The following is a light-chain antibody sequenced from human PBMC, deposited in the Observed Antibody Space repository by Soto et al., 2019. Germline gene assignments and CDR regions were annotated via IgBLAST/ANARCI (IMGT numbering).Light chain of an antibody. J-gene: IGLJ1*01. CDR3: SSYTSSSTV. Sequence: QSALTQPASVSGSPGQSITISCTGISSDGDDYKDVSWYQQHPGKAPKLMIYEVTYRPSGVSNRFSGSKSGNTASLTISGLQAEAEADYYCSSYTSSSTVFGTGTKVTVL. CDR1: SSDGDDYKD. CDR2: EVT. V-gene: IGLV2-14*01.